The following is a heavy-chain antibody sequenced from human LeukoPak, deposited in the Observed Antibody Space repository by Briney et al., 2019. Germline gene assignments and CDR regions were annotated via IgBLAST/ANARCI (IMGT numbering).Heavy chain of an antibody. CDR1: GFSFDDYG. Sequence: GGPLRLSCAASGFSFDDYGMSWVRQAPGKGLEWVSGINWNGGSRGYADSVKGRFTISRDNAKNSLYLQMNSLRAEDTALYYCARVSGGDGYNYGYYYYYMDVWGKGTTVTVSS. V-gene: IGHV3-20*04. J-gene: IGHJ6*03. CDR2: INWNGGSR. D-gene: IGHD5-24*01. CDR3: ARVSGGDGYNYGYYYYYMDV.